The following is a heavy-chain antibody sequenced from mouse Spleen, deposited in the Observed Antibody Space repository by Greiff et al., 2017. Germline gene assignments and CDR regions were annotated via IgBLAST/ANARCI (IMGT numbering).Heavy chain of an antibody. D-gene: IGHD2-5*01. CDR1: GFTFSSYA. CDR3: ARGGGPYSNYNFDY. Sequence: EVKLMESGGGLVKPGGSLKLSCAASGFTFSSYAMSWVRQTPEKRLEWVATISDGGSYTYYPDNVKGRFTISRDNAKNNLYLQMSHLKSEDTAMYYCARGGGPYSNYNFDYWGQGTTLTVSS. J-gene: IGHJ2*01. CDR2: ISDGGSYT. V-gene: IGHV5-4*03.